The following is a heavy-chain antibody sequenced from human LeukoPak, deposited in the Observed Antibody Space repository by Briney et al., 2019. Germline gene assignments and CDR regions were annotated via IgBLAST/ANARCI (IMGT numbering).Heavy chain of an antibody. Sequence: GGSLRLSCAASGFTFSSYSMNWVRQAPGKGLEWVSYISSSSSTIYYADSVKGRFTISRDNAKNSLYLQMNSLRAEDTAVYYCARGSSGWEFDYWGQGTLVTVSP. CDR2: ISSSSSTI. CDR3: ARGSSGWEFDY. D-gene: IGHD6-19*01. J-gene: IGHJ4*02. V-gene: IGHV3-48*04. CDR1: GFTFSSYS.